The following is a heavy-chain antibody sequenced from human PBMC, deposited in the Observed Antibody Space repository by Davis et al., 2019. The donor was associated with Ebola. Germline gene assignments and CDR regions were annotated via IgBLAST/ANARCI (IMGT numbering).Heavy chain of an antibody. CDR2: INPSGGST. CDR1: GYTLTSHY. D-gene: IGHD5-12*01. CDR3: ARESLSGYDFRGAFDI. J-gene: IGHJ3*02. Sequence: SVTVSRMASGYTLTSHYMHCVRQAPGQGLEWMGIINPSGGSTSYAQKFQGRVTMTRDTSTSTVYMELSSLRSEDTAVYYCARESLSGYDFRGAFDIWGQGTMVTVSS. V-gene: IGHV1-46*01.